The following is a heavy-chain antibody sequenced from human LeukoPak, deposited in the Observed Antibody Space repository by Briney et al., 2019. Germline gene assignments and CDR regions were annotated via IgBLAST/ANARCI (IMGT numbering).Heavy chain of an antibody. V-gene: IGHV1-2*02. J-gene: IGHJ4*02. CDR2: INPNSGGT. CDR3: ARVSFYARYYDSVR. D-gene: IGHD3-22*01. Sequence: ASVKVSCKASGCTFTGYYLHWVRQAPGQGLEWMGWINPNSGGTNYAQKFQGRVTMTRDTSISTAYMELSRLRSDDTAVYYCARVSFYARYYDSVRWGQGTLVTVSS. CDR1: GCTFTGYY.